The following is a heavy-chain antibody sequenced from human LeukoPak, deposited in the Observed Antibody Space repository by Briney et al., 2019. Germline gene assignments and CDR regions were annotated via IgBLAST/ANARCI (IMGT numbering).Heavy chain of an antibody. CDR2: IYSGGST. J-gene: IGHJ3*02. CDR3: ATTGSGYSGYDLSAFDI. Sequence: PGGSLRLSRAASGFTVSSNYMSWVRQAPGKGLEWVSVIYSGGSTYYADSVKGRFTISRDNSKNTLYLQMNSLRAEDTAVYYCATTGSGYSGYDLSAFDIWGQGTMVTVSS. CDR1: GFTVSSNY. D-gene: IGHD5-12*01. V-gene: IGHV3-66*01.